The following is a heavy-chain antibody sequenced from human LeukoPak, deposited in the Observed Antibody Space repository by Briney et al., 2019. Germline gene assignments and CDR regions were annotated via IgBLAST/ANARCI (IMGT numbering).Heavy chain of an antibody. J-gene: IGHJ4*02. CDR3: AKDTSIGRYCTNGVCSPFDY. D-gene: IGHD2-8*01. V-gene: IGHV3-23*01. CDR1: GFTFSSYA. Sequence: GGSLRLSCSASGFTFSSYARSWVRQAPGKGLEWVSAISDSGGSTYDADSVKGRFTISRDNYKNTLYLQMNSLRAEDTAVYYCAKDTSIGRYCTNGVCSPFDYWGQGTLVTVSS. CDR2: ISDSGGST.